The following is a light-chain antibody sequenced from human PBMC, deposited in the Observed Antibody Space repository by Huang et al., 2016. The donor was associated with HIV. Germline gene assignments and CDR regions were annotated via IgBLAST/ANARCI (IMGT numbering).Light chain of an antibody. CDR3: QQYGISPYT. CDR1: QSVSSSY. Sequence: EIVLTQSPGTLSLSPGDRATLSCRASQSVSSSYVAWYQQKPGQAPRLLIYGASSRATGIPDSFSGSGSGTDFTLTINRLEPEDFAVYYCQQYGISPYTFGQGTNLEIK. CDR2: GAS. V-gene: IGKV3-20*01. J-gene: IGKJ2*01.